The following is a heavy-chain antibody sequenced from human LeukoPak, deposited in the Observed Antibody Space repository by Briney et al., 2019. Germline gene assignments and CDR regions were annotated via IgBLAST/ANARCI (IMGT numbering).Heavy chain of an antibody. CDR1: GYTFTGYY. CDR3: ARGRGYSLGTFDY. J-gene: IGHJ4*02. Sequence: VGSLKVSCKASGYTFTGYYIHWVRQAPGQGLEWMGWITTLGGLTNDVQKFQGRVTMTRDTSISPGYMELSRPRSDDTAVYYCARGRGYSLGTFDYWGQGTLV. D-gene: IGHD5-18*01. V-gene: IGHV1-2*02. CDR2: ITTLGGLT.